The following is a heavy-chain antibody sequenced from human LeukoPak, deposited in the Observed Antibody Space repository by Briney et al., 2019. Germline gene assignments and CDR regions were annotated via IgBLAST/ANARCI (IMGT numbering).Heavy chain of an antibody. CDR3: ASPRSNYGDFHFSAFDI. V-gene: IGHV3-49*04. J-gene: IGHJ3*02. Sequence: GGSLRLSCTASGFTFGDYAMSWVRQAPGKGLEWVGFIRSKAYGGTTEYAASVKGRFTISRDDSKSIAYLQMNSLRAEDAAVYYCASPRSNYGDFHFSAFDIWGQGTMVTVSS. D-gene: IGHD4-17*01. CDR2: IRSKAYGGTT. CDR1: GFTFGDYA.